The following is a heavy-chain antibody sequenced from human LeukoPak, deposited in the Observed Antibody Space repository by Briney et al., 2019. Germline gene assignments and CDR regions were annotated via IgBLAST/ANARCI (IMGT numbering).Heavy chain of an antibody. D-gene: IGHD2-2*01. CDR1: GFTFSSYG. Sequence: GGSLRLSCAASGFTFSSYGMHGVRQAPGKGGEGGAVIWYDGSNKYYADSVKGRFTISRDNSTNTLYLQMNSLRAEDTAVYYCARDRSVVVPAAKVSYYYYYYMDVWGKGTTVTVSS. V-gene: IGHV3-33*01. CDR2: IWYDGSNK. CDR3: ARDRSVVVPAAKVSYYYYYYMDV. J-gene: IGHJ6*03.